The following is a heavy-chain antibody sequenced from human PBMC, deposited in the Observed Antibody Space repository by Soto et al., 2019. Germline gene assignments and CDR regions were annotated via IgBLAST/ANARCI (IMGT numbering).Heavy chain of an antibody. CDR1: GYTFTSYG. D-gene: IGHD3-22*01. Sequence: SVKVSCKASGYTFTSYGISWVRQAPGQGLEWMGGIIPIFGTAKYAQKFQGRVTITADESTSTAYMELSSLRSEDTAVYYCARPMRYYYDSSGQSAWFDPWGQGTLVTVSS. CDR3: ARPMRYYYDSSGQSAWFDP. J-gene: IGHJ5*02. CDR2: IIPIFGTA. V-gene: IGHV1-69*13.